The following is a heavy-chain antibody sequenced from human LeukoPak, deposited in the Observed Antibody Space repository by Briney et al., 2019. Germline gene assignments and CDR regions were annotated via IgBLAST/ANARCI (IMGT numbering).Heavy chain of an antibody. CDR2: IDPSGGRT. Sequence: ASVKVSCKASGYTFTSYYIHWVRQAPGQGLEWMGIIDPSGGRTSYAQKFQDKITMTTDMSTSTVYMELSSLRSEDTAVYYCARDLGGSGISNMVVDYWGQGTLVTVSS. D-gene: IGHD3-10*01. J-gene: IGHJ4*02. CDR1: GYTFTSYY. CDR3: ARDLGGSGISNMVVDY. V-gene: IGHV1-46*01.